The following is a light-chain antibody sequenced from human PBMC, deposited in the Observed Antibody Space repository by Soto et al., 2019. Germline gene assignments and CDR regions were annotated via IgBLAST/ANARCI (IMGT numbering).Light chain of an antibody. J-gene: IGKJ4*01. CDR3: QQYNSYSPLT. Sequence: DIQMTQSPSTLSASVGDRVTITCRASQSISSWLAWYQQKPGKAPNLLIYDASSLESGVPSRFSGSVSGTEFTLTSSSLQPDDFATYYCQQYNSYSPLTFGGGTKVEIK. V-gene: IGKV1-5*01. CDR1: QSISSW. CDR2: DAS.